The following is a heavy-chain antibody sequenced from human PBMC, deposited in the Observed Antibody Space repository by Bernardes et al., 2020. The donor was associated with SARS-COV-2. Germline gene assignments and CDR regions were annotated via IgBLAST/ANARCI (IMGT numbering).Heavy chain of an antibody. CDR1: GFTFSSYA. Sequence: GGSLRLSCAASGFTFSSYAMSWVRQAPGKGLEWVSAISGSGGSTYYADSVKGRFTISRDNSKNTLYLQMNSLRAEDTAVYYCAKDLIDYAYYDFWSGSDFDYWGQGTLVIVSS. J-gene: IGHJ4*02. V-gene: IGHV3-23*01. CDR3: AKDLIDYAYYDFWSGSDFDY. CDR2: ISGSGGST. D-gene: IGHD3-3*01.